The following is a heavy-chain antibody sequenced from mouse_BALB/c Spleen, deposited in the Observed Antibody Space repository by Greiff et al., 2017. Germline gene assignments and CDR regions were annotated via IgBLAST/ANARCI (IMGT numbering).Heavy chain of an antibody. Sequence: EVKLMESGGGLVQPGGSLRLSCATSGFTFSDFYMEWVRQPPGKRLEWIAASRNKANDYTTEYSASVKGRFIVSRDTSQSILYLQMNALRAEDTAIYYWARQYGNYPYYYAMDYWGQGTSVTVSS. D-gene: IGHD2-10*02. CDR2: SRNKANDYTT. J-gene: IGHJ4*01. V-gene: IGHV7-1*02. CDR1: GFTFSDFY. CDR3: ARQYGNYPYYYAMDY.